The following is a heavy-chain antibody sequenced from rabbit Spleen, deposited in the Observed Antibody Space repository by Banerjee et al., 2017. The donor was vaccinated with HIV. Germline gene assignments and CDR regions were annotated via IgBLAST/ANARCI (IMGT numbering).Heavy chain of an antibody. CDR3: ARDLVGVIGWNFYL. J-gene: IGHJ4*01. CDR2: IAGSSSGFT. D-gene: IGHD1-1*01. Sequence: QEQLVESGGGLVQPGGSLKLSCKASGFSFSSSDYICWVRQAPGKGLEWISCIAGSSSGFTYSATWAKGRFTISKTSSTTVTLRMTSLTAADTATYFCARDLVGVIGWNFYLWGPGTLVTVS. V-gene: IGHV1S45*01. CDR1: GFSFSSSDY.